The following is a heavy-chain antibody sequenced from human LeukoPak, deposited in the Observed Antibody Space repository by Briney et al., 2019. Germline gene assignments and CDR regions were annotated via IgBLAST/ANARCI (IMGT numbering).Heavy chain of an antibody. Sequence: GGSLRLSCAASGFTFSSYSMIWVRQAPGKGLEWVSSISSSSSYIYYAESLKGRFTISRDNAKNSLYLQMNSLRAEDSAVYYCAREPGVHAFDIWGQGTMVTVSS. J-gene: IGHJ3*02. CDR3: AREPGVHAFDI. D-gene: IGHD7-27*01. CDR1: GFTFSSYS. CDR2: ISSSSSYI. V-gene: IGHV3-21*01.